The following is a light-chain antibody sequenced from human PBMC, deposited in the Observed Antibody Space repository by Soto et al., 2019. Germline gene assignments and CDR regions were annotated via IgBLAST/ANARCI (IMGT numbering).Light chain of an antibody. CDR1: QDIRSY. V-gene: IGKV1-9*01. Sequence: DVQLTQSPSFLSASVGDRVTITCRASQDIRSYLAWYQQKPGKAPKLLIYAASTLESGVPSRFSGSETGIEFTLTISSLQPEDFATYYCQQLNSFPLTFGGGTKVEIK. CDR2: AAS. CDR3: QQLNSFPLT. J-gene: IGKJ4*01.